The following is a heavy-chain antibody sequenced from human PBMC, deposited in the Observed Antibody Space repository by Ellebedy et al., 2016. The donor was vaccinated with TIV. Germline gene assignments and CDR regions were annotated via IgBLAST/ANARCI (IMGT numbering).Heavy chain of an antibody. V-gene: IGHV3-33*01. CDR1: GFIFNNYG. D-gene: IGHD2-21*02. Sequence: GESLKISCTASGFIFNNYGMHWVRQAPGKGLEWVAFIWYDGSHSYYADSVKGRFTISRDNSKNTLYLQMNSLGVDDTAVYYCARDRHVDRGDCLDYWGQGTLVTVSS. CDR3: ARDRHVDRGDCLDY. J-gene: IGHJ4*02. CDR2: IWYDGSHS.